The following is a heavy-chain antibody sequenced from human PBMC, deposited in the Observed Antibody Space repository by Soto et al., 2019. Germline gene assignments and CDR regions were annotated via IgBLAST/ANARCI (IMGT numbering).Heavy chain of an antibody. V-gene: IGHV1-2*04. CDR3: ARGAVVSGPSRIAAAGTNDY. CDR1: GYTFTGYY. Sequence: ASVKVSCKASGYTFTGYYMHWVRQAPGQGLEWMGWINPNSGGTNCAQKFQGWVTMTRDTSISTAYMELSRLRYDDTAVYYCARGAVVSGPSRIAAAGTNDYWGQGTLVTVSS. D-gene: IGHD6-13*01. J-gene: IGHJ4*02. CDR2: INPNSGGT.